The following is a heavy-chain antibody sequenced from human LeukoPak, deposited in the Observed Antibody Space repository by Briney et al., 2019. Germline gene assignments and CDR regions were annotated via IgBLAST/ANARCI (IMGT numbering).Heavy chain of an antibody. Sequence: GGSLRLSCAASGFTFSSYGMHWVRQAPGKGLEWVAFIRYDGGNKYYADSVKGRFTISRDNSKNTLYLQMNSLRAEDTAVYYCAKDGRGVRTMAATYYYYYYGMDVWGQGTTVTVSS. V-gene: IGHV3-30*02. D-gene: IGHD6-25*01. J-gene: IGHJ6*02. CDR2: IRYDGGNK. CDR3: AKDGRGVRTMAATYYYYYYGMDV. CDR1: GFTFSSYG.